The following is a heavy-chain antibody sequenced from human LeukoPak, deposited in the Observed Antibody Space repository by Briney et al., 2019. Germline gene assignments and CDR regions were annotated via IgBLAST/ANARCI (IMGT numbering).Heavy chain of an antibody. Sequence: ASVKVSCKASGYTFTGYHMNWVRQAPGQGLEWMGRINPNTGGTNYAQNFQGSVTMTRDTSITTVYMELSRPRSDDTAVYYCARVGDGLNDGFDIWGQGTMVTVSS. CDR1: GYTFTGYH. D-gene: IGHD5-24*01. CDR3: ARVGDGLNDGFDI. J-gene: IGHJ3*02. CDR2: INPNTGGT. V-gene: IGHV1-2*06.